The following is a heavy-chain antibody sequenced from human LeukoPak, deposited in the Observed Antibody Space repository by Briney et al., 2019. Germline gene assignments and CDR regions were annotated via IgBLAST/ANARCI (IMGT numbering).Heavy chain of an antibody. D-gene: IGHD3-22*01. CDR3: ARNSSAYYGGDDAFDI. CDR1: GFTFSNYW. Sequence: GGSLRLSCAASGFTFSNYWMYWVRHAPGKRLVWASRINSDGSKTAYADPVKGRFTISRDNAKNTLYLQMNSLRAEDTAVYYCARNSSAYYGGDDAFDIWGQGTMVTVSS. J-gene: IGHJ3*02. CDR2: INSDGSKT. V-gene: IGHV3-74*01.